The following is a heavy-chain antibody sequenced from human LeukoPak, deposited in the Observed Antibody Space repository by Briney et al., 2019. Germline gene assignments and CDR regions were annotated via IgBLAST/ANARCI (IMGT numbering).Heavy chain of an antibody. J-gene: IGHJ4*02. V-gene: IGHV4-4*07. CDR2: IYTSGST. D-gene: IGHD3-22*01. CDR1: GGSISSYY. Sequence: PSETLSLTCTVSGGSISSYYWSWIRQPAGKGLEWIGRIYTSGSTNYNPSLKSRVTISVDTSKNQFSLKLSSVTAADTAVYYCARVLYYYDSSGLIDYWGQGTLVTVSS. CDR3: ARVLYYYDSSGLIDY.